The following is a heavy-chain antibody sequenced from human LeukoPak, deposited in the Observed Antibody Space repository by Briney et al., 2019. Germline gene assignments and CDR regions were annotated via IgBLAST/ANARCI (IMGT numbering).Heavy chain of an antibody. CDR3: ARAGIYYYGSGSYYNVGYYYMDV. CDR1: GGSFNGYC. CDR2: INHSGST. V-gene: IGHV4-34*01. J-gene: IGHJ6*03. Sequence: SETLSLTCAVYGGSFNGYCWSWIRQPPGKGLEWIGEINHSGSTNYNPSLKSRVTISVDTSKNQFSLKLSSVTAADTAVYYCARAGIYYYGSGSYYNVGYYYMDVWGKGTTVTVSS. D-gene: IGHD3-10*01.